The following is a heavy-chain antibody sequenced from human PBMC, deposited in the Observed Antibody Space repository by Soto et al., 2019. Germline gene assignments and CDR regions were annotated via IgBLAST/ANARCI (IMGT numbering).Heavy chain of an antibody. CDR3: ARDPPGYSSSSSYYYGMDV. D-gene: IGHD6-6*01. Sequence: GSLRLSCAASGFTFSSYSMNWVRQAPGKGLEWVSYISSSSSTIYYADSVKGRFTISRDNAKNSLYLQMNSLRDEDTAVYYCARDPPGYSSSSSYYYGMDVWGQGTTVTVSS. CDR2: ISSSSSTI. J-gene: IGHJ6*02. CDR1: GFTFSSYS. V-gene: IGHV3-48*02.